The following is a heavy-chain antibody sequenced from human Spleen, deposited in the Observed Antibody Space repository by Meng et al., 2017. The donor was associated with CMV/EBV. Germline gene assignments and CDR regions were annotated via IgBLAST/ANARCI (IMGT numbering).Heavy chain of an antibody. Sequence: GGSLRLSCAASGLTVSTNYMDWVRQAPGKGLEWVSVIYSGGTTYYADSVKGRFTISRDNSKNTLYLQMNSLTVEDTAVYYCASTLYSSRRWFDPWGQGTLVTVSS. CDR3: ASTLYSSRRWFDP. J-gene: IGHJ5*02. CDR2: IYSGGTT. V-gene: IGHV3-66*02. CDR1: GLTVSTNY. D-gene: IGHD6-13*01.